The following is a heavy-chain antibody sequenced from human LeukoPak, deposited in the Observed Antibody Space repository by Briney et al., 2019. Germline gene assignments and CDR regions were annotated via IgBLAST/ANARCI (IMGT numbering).Heavy chain of an antibody. CDR1: GGSFSGYY. Sequence: SETLSLTCAVYGGSFSGYYWSWFRQPPGKGLEWIGEINHSGSTNYNPSLKSRVTISVDTSKNQFSLKLSSVTAADTAVYYCARSGITMVRGVRAYYYYYYGMDVWGQGTTVTVSS. D-gene: IGHD3-10*01. V-gene: IGHV4-34*01. CDR2: INHSGST. J-gene: IGHJ6*02. CDR3: ARSGITMVRGVRAYYYYYYGMDV.